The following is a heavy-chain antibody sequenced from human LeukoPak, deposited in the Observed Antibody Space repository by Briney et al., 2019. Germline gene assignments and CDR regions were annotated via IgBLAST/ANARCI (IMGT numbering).Heavy chain of an antibody. CDR3: ARVRRDQGAPYYYYGMDV. D-gene: IGHD1-26*01. CDR1: GFTFSDYY. J-gene: IGHJ6*02. CDR2: ISSSGGTI. Sequence: GGSLRLSCAASGFTFSDYYMSWIRQAPGKGLEWVSYISSSGGTIYYADSVKGRFTISRDNAKNSLYLQMNSLRAEDTAVYYCARVRRDQGAPYYYYGMDVWGQGTTVTVSS. V-gene: IGHV3-11*01.